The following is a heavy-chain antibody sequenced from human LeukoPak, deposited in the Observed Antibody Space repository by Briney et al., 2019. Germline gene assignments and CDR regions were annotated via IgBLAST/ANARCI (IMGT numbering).Heavy chain of an antibody. CDR3: ARDQGSSLGMDV. D-gene: IGHD6-13*01. CDR1: GGSVTGYY. CDR2: IHHSGNT. V-gene: IGHV4-59*02. Sequence: PSETLSLTCTVSGGSVTGYYWSWIRQPPGKGLEWIGYIHHSGNTKNNPSLESRVTMSVDTSNNQLSLRLSSVTAADTAVYYCARDQGSSLGMDVWGQGTTVTVSS. J-gene: IGHJ6*02.